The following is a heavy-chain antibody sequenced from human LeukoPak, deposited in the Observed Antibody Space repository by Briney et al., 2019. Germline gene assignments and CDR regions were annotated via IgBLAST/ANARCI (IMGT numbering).Heavy chain of an antibody. V-gene: IGHV3-9*01. CDR3: AKDSGGSYYEDWFDP. CDR1: GFTFDDYA. CDR2: ICWNSGSI. D-gene: IGHD1-26*01. J-gene: IGHJ5*02. Sequence: PGGSLRLSCAASGFTFDDYAMHWVRQAPGKGLEWVSGICWNSGSIGYADSVKRRFTISRNNAKNSLYLQMNSLRAEDTALYYCAKDSGGSYYEDWFDPWGQGTLVTVSS.